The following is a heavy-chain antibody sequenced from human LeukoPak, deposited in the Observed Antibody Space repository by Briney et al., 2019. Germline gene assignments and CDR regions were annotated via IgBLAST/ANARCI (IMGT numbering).Heavy chain of an antibody. V-gene: IGHV3-74*01. CDR2: INSDGSST. D-gene: IGHD3-22*01. CDR3: AREASQYYYDSSGYAFDI. Sequence: GGSLRLSCAASGFTFSSYWLHWFRQAPGKGLVWVSRINSDGSSTSYADSVKGRFTISRDNAKNTLYLQMNSPRAEDTAVYYCAREASQYYYDSSGYAFDIWGQGTMVTVSS. CDR1: GFTFSSYW. J-gene: IGHJ3*02.